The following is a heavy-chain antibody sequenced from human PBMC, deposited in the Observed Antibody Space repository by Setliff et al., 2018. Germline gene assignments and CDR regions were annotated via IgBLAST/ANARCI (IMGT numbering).Heavy chain of an antibody. CDR1: GDSILSPTYT. CDR2: ISRSGAT. CDR3: ASWGSAIAFDL. J-gene: IGHJ3*01. V-gene: IGHV4-31*03. Sequence: TSETLSLTCSVSGDSILSPTYTWTWIRQLPGKGLEWIGYISRSGATSYNPSLKRRITISLDTSKNQFSLKLSPVTAADTAIYYCASWGSAIAFDLWGQGTVVTVSS. D-gene: IGHD3-16*01.